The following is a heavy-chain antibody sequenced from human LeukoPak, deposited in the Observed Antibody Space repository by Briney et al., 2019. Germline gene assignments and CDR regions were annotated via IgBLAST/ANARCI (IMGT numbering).Heavy chain of an antibody. V-gene: IGHV4-59*01. CDR2: IYYSGCT. D-gene: IGHD3-22*01. J-gene: IGHJ4*02. CDR3: ARVIGDYDRRGLKNPYYFDY. CDR1: GGSIRNYF. Sequence: PSETLSLTCSVSGGSIRNYFWSWIRQTPGTGLEWIGYIYYSGCTNYNPSLKSRVTISVDTSKNQFSLRLSSVTAADTAVYYCARVIGDYDRRGLKNPYYFDYWGQGTLVTVSS.